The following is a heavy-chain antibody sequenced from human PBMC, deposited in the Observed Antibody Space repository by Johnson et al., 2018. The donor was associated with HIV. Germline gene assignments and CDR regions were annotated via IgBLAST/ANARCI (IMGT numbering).Heavy chain of an antibody. CDR2: ISYDGSNK. D-gene: IGHD6-13*01. J-gene: IGHJ3*02. Sequence: QVHLVESGGGLVQPGGSLRLSCAASGCTLRSYGMHRVRQAPGKGLEWVAVISYDGSNKYYADSVKGRFTISRDNSKNTLYLQMNSLRAEDTAVYYCARDGGVAAAVGVVAFDIWGQGTLVTDS. CDR1: GCTLRSYG. V-gene: IGHV3-30*19. CDR3: ARDGGVAAAVGVVAFDI.